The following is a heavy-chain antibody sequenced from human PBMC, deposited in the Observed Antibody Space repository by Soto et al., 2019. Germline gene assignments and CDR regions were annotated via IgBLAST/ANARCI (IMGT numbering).Heavy chain of an antibody. CDR2: ISGSGGST. CDR1: GFTFSSYA. V-gene: IGHV3-23*01. CDR3: ANEGYGGYAAFAY. J-gene: IGHJ4*02. Sequence: EVQLLESGGGLVQPGGSLRLSCAASGFTFSSYAMSWVRQAPGKGLEWVSAISGSGGSTYYADSVKGRFTISRDNSKNTLYLQMTSLSAEDTAVYYCANEGYGGYAAFAYWGPGALVTVSS. D-gene: IGHD5-12*01.